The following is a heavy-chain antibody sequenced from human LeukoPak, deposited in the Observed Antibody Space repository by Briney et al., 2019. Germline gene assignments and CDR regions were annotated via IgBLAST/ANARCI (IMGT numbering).Heavy chain of an antibody. D-gene: IGHD3-10*01. J-gene: IGHJ4*02. CDR2: IYYSGST. CDR1: GGSIRSYY. V-gene: IGHV4-59*01. CDR3: ARGASRITMVL. Sequence: PSETLSLTCTVSGGSIRSYYWSWIRQPPGKGLEWIGYIYYSGSTNYNPSLKSRVTISVDTSKNQFSLKLNSVTAADTAVYYCARGASRITMVLWGQGTLVTVPS.